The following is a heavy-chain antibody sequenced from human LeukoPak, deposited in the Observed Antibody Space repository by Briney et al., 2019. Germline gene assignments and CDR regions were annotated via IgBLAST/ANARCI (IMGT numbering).Heavy chain of an antibody. J-gene: IGHJ4*02. CDR1: GFTFSDYY. D-gene: IGHD6-13*01. CDR3: ARVLGIAAAEGYYFDY. Sequence: GSLRLSCAASGFTFSDYYMSWIRQAPGKGLEWVSYISSSGYTNYADSVKGRFTISRDNAKNSLNLQMHSLRAEDTAVYHCARVLGIAAAEGYYFDYWGQGTLVTVSS. V-gene: IGHV3-11*05. CDR2: ISSSGYT.